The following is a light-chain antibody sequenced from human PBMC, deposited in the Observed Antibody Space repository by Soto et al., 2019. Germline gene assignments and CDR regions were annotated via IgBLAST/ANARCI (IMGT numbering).Light chain of an antibody. CDR3: QQYKNWWT. Sequence: EIVMTQSPATLSVFPGERATLSCRASQSVSSNLAWFQHKPGQAPRLLIYGASIRATGIPARFSGSGSRTEFTLTISSLQSEDVAVYYCQQYKNWWTFGQVTKVEVK. V-gene: IGKV3-15*01. CDR2: GAS. CDR1: QSVSSN. J-gene: IGKJ1*01.